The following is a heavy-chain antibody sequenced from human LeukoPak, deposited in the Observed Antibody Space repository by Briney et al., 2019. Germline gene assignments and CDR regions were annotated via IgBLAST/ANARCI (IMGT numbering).Heavy chain of an antibody. V-gene: IGHV1-46*01. CDR3: ARDSNDILTGYDY. Sequence: GASVTVSCKASGYTFTSYYMHWVRQAPGQGLEWMGLINPSGGSTSYAQKFQGRVTMTRDTSTSSVYMELSSLRSEDTAVYYCARDSNDILTGYDYWGQGTLVTVSS. D-gene: IGHD3-9*01. CDR1: GYTFTSYY. J-gene: IGHJ4*02. CDR2: INPSGGST.